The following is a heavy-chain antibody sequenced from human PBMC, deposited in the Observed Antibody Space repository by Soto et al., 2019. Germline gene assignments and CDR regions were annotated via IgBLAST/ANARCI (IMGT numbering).Heavy chain of an antibody. D-gene: IGHD3-16*01. J-gene: IGHJ4*02. Sequence: WRSLRLSCAVAGFNVMSYWMSWVRQAPGKGLEWVASIKEDGSEIYYLHSVRGRLSISRDSAGNALHLTMNYLSAEDTGVYFCARDIGFDYVNWGQGTLVTVSS. CDR1: GFNVMSYW. CDR2: IKEDGSEI. CDR3: ARDIGFDYVN. V-gene: IGHV3-7*01.